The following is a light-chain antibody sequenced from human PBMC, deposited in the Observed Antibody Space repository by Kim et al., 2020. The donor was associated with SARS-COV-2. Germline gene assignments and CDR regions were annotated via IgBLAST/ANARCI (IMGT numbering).Light chain of an antibody. J-gene: IGKJ2*01. CDR2: WAS. CDR3: QQYASPPYT. CDR1: QSVFYTSNSKNY. Sequence: DIVMTQSPDSLAVSLGERATIDCKSSQSVFYTSNSKNYLAWYQHKPGQPPKLLIYWASTRESGVPDRFSGSGSGTDFTLTIYSVQAEDVAVYYCQQYASPPYTFGQGTKLELK. V-gene: IGKV4-1*01.